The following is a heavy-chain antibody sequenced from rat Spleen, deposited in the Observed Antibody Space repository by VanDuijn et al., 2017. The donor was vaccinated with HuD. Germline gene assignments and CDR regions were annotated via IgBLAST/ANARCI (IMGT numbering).Heavy chain of an antibody. J-gene: IGHJ2*01. CDR2: IIYDGSST. D-gene: IGHD5-1*01. V-gene: IGHV5-7*01. Sequence: EVQLVESGGGLVQPGRSLKLSCAASGFTFNDYYLAWVRQSPKKGLEWVATIIYDGSSTYYRDSVRGRFTISRDNAKNTLYLQMDSLRSADTATYYCTRNWDYWGQGVMVTVSS. CDR3: TRNWDY. CDR1: GFTFNDYY.